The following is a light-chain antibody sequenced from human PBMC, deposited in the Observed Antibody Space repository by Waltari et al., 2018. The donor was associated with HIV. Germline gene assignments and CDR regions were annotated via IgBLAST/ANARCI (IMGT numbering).Light chain of an antibody. CDR2: GAS. Sequence: EIVLTQSPGTLSLSPGERAILSCRASQSVGSIYLNWYQQKPGQAPRVLIYGASSRATGIPDRFSCSGSGTDFSLTISRLEPEDFAVYYCQQSGSSITFGQGTRLEIK. CDR3: QQSGSSIT. J-gene: IGKJ5*01. CDR1: QSVGSIY. V-gene: IGKV3-20*01.